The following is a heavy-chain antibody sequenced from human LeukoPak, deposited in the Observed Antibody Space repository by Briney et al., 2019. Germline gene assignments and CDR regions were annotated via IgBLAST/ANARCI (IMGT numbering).Heavy chain of an antibody. CDR1: GGSISSGGYY. J-gene: IGHJ6*02. Sequence: SETLSLTCTVSGGSISSGGYYWSWIRQHPGKGLEWIGYIYYSGSTYYNPSLKSRVTISVDTSKNQFSLKLSSVTAADTAVYYCARDIRRPAAMIFDYYYGMDVWGQGTTVTVSS. CDR2: IYYSGST. V-gene: IGHV4-31*03. D-gene: IGHD2-2*01. CDR3: ARDIRRPAAMIFDYYYGMDV.